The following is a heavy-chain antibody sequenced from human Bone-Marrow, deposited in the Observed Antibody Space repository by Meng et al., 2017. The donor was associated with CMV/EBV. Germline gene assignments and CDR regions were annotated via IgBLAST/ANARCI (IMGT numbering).Heavy chain of an antibody. CDR3: ARICSSTSCYTDWFEP. CDR2: IIPILGIA. D-gene: IGHD2-2*02. V-gene: IGHV1-69*10. CDR1: GGTFSSYA. Sequence: SVKVSCKASGGTFSSYAISWVRQAPGQGLEWMGGIIPILGIANYAQKFQGRVTITADKSTSTAYMELSSLRSEDTAVYYCARICSSTSCYTDWFEPWGQGTLVTVSS. J-gene: IGHJ5*02.